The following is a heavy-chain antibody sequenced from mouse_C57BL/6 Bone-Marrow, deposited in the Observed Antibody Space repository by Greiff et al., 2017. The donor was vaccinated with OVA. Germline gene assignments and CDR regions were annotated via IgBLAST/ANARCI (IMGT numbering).Heavy chain of an antibody. CDR3: ARWLPWYFDG. D-gene: IGHD2-2*01. CDR1: GFTFSDYG. J-gene: IGHJ1*03. CDR2: ISSGSSTI. V-gene: IGHV5-17*01. Sequence: EVKLMESGGGLVKPGGSLKLSCAASGFTFSDYGMHWVRQAPEKGLEWVAYISSGSSTIYYADTVKGRFTISRDNAKNTLFLQMTSLRSEDTAMYYCARWLPWYFDGWGTGTTVTVSS.